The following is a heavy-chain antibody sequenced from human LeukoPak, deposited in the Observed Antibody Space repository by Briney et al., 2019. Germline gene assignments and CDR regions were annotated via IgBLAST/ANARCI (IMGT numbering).Heavy chain of an antibody. CDR3: ARNRYCSSTSCPGYFDY. J-gene: IGHJ4*02. V-gene: IGHV4-39*01. Sequence: SETLSLTCTVSGGSISSSSYYWGWIRQPPGKGLEWIGGIYYSGSTYYNPSLKSRVTISVDTSKNQFSLKLSSVTAADTAVYYCARNRYCSSTSCPGYFDYWGQGTLVTVSS. D-gene: IGHD2-2*01. CDR2: IYYSGST. CDR1: GGSISSSSYY.